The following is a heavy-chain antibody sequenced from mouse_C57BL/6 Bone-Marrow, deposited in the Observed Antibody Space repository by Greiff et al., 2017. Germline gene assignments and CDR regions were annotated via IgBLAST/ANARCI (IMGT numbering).Heavy chain of an antibody. CDR2: IWWDDDK. CDR1: GFSLSTFGMG. Sequence: QVTLKVSGPGILQPSQTLSLTCSFSGFSLSTFGMGVGWIRQPSGKGLEWLAHIWWDDDKYYNPALKSRLTNSKDTSKNQVFLKIANVDTADTATYYCAGMPCYCGSSYVDYWGQGTTLTVSS. V-gene: IGHV8-8*01. CDR3: AGMPCYCGSSYVDY. J-gene: IGHJ2*01. D-gene: IGHD1-1*01.